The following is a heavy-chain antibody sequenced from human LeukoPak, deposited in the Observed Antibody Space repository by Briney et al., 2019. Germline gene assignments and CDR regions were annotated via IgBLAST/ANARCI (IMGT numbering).Heavy chain of an antibody. CDR2: ISYDGSHK. D-gene: IGHD5-12*01. J-gene: IGHJ4*02. CDR3: ARDAPPIVATPIDY. CDR1: GFTLRSSG. Sequence: AGGSLRLSCAASGFTLRSSGMHWVRQAPGKGLEWAAMISYDGSHKFYAASVKGRFTISRDNSKNTLYLQMNSLRAEDTAVYYCARDAPPIVATPIDYWGQGTLVTVSS. V-gene: IGHV3-33*05.